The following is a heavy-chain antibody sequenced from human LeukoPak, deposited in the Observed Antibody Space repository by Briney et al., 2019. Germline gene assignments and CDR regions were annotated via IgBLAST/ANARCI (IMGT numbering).Heavy chain of an antibody. V-gene: IGHV3-23*01. D-gene: IGHD6-6*01. CDR3: AKKSSSSMYYYYYMDV. Sequence: GGSLRLSCAASGFTFSSYAMSGVRQAPGKGLEWVSAISGSGGSTYYADSVKGRFTISRDNSKNTLYLQMNSLRAEDTAVYYCAKKSSSSMYYYYYMDVWGKGTTVTVSS. CDR1: GFTFSSYA. CDR2: ISGSGGST. J-gene: IGHJ6*03.